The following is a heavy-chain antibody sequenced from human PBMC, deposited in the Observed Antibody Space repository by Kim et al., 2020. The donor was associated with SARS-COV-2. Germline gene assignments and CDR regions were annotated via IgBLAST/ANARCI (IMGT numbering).Heavy chain of an antibody. D-gene: IGHD6-19*01. J-gene: IGHJ4*02. Sequence: NGNTNYAQSLQDRGPMTRDTSTNTAYMELGSLRSDDTAVYYCARDRQCGYWGQGTLVTVSS. CDR2: NGNT. V-gene: IGHV1-18*01. CDR3: ARDRQCGY.